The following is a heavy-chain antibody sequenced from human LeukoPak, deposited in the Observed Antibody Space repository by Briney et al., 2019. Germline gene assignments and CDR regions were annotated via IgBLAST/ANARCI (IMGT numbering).Heavy chain of an antibody. CDR1: GGSISSGGYY. J-gene: IGHJ4*02. D-gene: IGHD1-1*01. Sequence: PSETLSLTCTVSGGSISSGGYYWSWVRQHPGKGLEWIGNIYYSGSTYYNPSLKSRVTISVDTSKNQFSLKVSSVTAADTAVYYCARVHWNVRSFDYWSQGTLVTVSS. V-gene: IGHV4-31*03. CDR3: ARVHWNVRSFDY. CDR2: IYYSGST.